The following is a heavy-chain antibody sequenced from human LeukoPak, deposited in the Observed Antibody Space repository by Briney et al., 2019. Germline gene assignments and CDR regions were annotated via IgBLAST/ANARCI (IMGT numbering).Heavy chain of an antibody. CDR2: ISYDGSNK. J-gene: IGHJ4*02. V-gene: IGHV3-30*18. Sequence: PGRSLRLSCAASGFTFSSYGMHWVRQAPGKGLEWVAVISYDGSNKYYADSVKGRFTISRDNSKNSLYLQMNSLRTEDTALYYCAKGGYSYAGPSNYWGQGTLVTVSS. D-gene: IGHD5-18*01. CDR3: AKGGYSYAGPSNY. CDR1: GFTFSSYG.